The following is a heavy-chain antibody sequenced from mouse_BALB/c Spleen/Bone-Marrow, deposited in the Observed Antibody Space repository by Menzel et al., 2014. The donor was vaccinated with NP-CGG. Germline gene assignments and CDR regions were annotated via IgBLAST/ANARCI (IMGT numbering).Heavy chain of an antibody. CDR2: IRNKANGYTT. D-gene: IGHD2-3*01. CDR3: ARGGNDLDY. CDR1: GFTFTDYY. V-gene: IGHV7-3*02. J-gene: IGHJ2*01. Sequence: EVKLVESGGGLVQPGDSLRLSCATSGFTFTDYYMSWVRQPPGKALEWLGFIRNKANGYTTEYSASVKGRFTISRDNSQSILYLQMNTLRAEDRATYYCARGGNDLDYWGQGTPLTVSS.